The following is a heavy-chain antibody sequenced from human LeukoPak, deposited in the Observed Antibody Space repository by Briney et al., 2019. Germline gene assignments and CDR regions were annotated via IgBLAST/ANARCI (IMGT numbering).Heavy chain of an antibody. J-gene: IGHJ3*02. Sequence: SETLSLTSTVSGYSISSGYYWGWIRQPPGKGLEWIGRIYHSGSTYYNPSLKSHVTIAVDTSKNQFCLKLSCVTAADTAVYYCARVVAPGFGAVRAFDIWGQGKMVTVSS. CDR3: ARVVAPGFGAVRAFDI. V-gene: IGHV4-38-2*02. CDR1: GYSISSGYY. D-gene: IGHD3-3*01. CDR2: IYHSGST.